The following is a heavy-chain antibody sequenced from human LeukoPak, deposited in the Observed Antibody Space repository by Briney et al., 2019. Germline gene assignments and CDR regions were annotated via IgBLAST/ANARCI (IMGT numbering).Heavy chain of an antibody. CDR1: GFTFSSYA. CDR2: ISGSGGST. Sequence: PGGSLRLSCAASGFTFSSYAMSWVRQAPGKGLEWVSAISGSGGSTYYADSVKGRFTISRDNSKNTLYLQMNSLRAEDTAVYYCAKPPDSSSWYGGGYWGQGTLVTVSS. V-gene: IGHV3-23*01. J-gene: IGHJ4*02. CDR3: AKPPDSSSWYGGGY. D-gene: IGHD6-13*01.